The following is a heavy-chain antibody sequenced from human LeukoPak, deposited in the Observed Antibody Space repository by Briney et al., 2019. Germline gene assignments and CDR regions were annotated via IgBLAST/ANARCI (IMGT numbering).Heavy chain of an antibody. D-gene: IGHD5-18*01. CDR1: GGSISSYY. Sequence: PSETLSLTCTVSGGSISSYYWSWIRQPPGKGLEWIGYIYYSGSTNYNPSLKSRVTISVDTSKSQFSLKLSSVTAAETAVYYCARGLQLWYPGDAFDIWGQGTMVTVSS. V-gene: IGHV4-59*08. CDR3: ARGLQLWYPGDAFDI. CDR2: IYYSGST. J-gene: IGHJ3*02.